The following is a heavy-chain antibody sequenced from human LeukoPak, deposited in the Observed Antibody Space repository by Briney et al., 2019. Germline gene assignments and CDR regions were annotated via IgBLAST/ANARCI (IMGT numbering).Heavy chain of an antibody. V-gene: IGHV3-30*04. D-gene: IGHD2-15*01. CDR1: GFTFSSYA. CDR2: ISYDGSSK. CDR3: ARDIAGFDP. J-gene: IGHJ5*02. Sequence: GGSLRLSCAASGFTFSSYAMHWVRQAPGKGLEWVAVISYDGSSKYYADSVKGRFTISRDNSKNTLYLQMNSLRAEDTAVYYCARDIAGFDPWGQGTLVTVSS.